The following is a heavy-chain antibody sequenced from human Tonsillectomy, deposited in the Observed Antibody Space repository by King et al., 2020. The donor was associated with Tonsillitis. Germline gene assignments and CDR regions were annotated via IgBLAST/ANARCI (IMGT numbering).Heavy chain of an antibody. V-gene: IGHV4-59*08. J-gene: IGHJ6*03. CDR3: ARRDYDFWSGPTEDYYYYYMDV. CDR2: IYYSGST. CDR1: GGSISSYY. Sequence: QLQESGPGLVKPSETLSLTCTVSGGSISSYYWSWIRQPPGKGLEWIGYIYYSGSTNYNPSLKSRVTISVDTSKNRFSLKLSSVTAADTAVYYCARRDYDFWSGPTEDYYYYYMDVWGKGTTVTVSS. D-gene: IGHD3-3*01.